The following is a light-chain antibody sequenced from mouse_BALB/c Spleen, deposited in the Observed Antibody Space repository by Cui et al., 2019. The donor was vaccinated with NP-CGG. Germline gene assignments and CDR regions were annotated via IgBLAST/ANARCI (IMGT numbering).Light chain of an antibody. CDR3: VLWYNNHWV. CDR2: GTN. V-gene: IGLV1*01. J-gene: IGLJ1*01. Sequence: QAVVTQESALTTSPGETVTLTCRSSSGAVTTSNYANWVQEKPDHLFTGLIGGTNNRAPGVPARFSGSLIRDKAALTITGAQTEDEAIYFCVLWYNNHWVFGGGTKLTVL. CDR1: SGAVTTSNY.